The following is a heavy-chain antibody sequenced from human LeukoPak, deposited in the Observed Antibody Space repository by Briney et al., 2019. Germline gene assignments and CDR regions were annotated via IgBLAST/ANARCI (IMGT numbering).Heavy chain of an antibody. Sequence: ASVTVSCKASGYTFTSYAIHWVRQAPGQRLEWMGWISAGNGNTKYSQNFQGRVTFISNTSATTAFMELSSLRSEDAAVYYCARDSGSGSNDYWGQGTLVTVSS. D-gene: IGHD1-26*01. CDR1: GYTFTSYA. CDR3: ARDSGSGSNDY. J-gene: IGHJ4*02. V-gene: IGHV1-3*01. CDR2: ISAGNGNT.